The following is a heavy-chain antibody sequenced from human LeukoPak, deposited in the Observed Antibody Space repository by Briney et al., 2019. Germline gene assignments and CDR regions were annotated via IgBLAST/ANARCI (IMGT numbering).Heavy chain of an antibody. CDR3: ASAPRVPATDVAFDI. D-gene: IGHD2-2*01. Sequence: PSETLSLTCTVSGGSISSYYWSWIRQPPGKGLEWIGYIYYSGSTNYNPSLKSRVTISVDTSKNQISLKLSSVTAADTAVYYCASAPRVPATDVAFDIWGQGTMVTVSS. CDR2: IYYSGST. V-gene: IGHV4-59*08. J-gene: IGHJ3*02. CDR1: GGSISSYY.